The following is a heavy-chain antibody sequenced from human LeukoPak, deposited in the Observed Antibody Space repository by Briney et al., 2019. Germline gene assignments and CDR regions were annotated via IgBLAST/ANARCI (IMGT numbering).Heavy chain of an antibody. CDR3: ARDYVWDAFDI. Sequence: PGGSLRLSCAASGFIVSSNYMSWVRQAPGKGLEWVAVIYSGGSTYYADSVKGRFTISRDNSKNTLYLQMNSLRAEDTAVYYCARDYVWDAFDIWGQGTMVTVSS. D-gene: IGHD2-8*01. CDR1: GFIVSSNY. J-gene: IGHJ3*02. CDR2: IYSGGST. V-gene: IGHV3-66*01.